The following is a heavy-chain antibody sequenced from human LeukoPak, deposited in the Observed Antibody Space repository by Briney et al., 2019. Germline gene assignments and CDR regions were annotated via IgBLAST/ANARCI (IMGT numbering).Heavy chain of an antibody. CDR2: ISGSGGST. CDR3: ARGHRAGFTMIVVPRGRRHAFDI. CDR1: GFTFSSYA. V-gene: IGHV3-23*01. D-gene: IGHD3-22*01. Sequence: GGSLRLSCAASGFTFSSYAMSWVRQAPGKGLEWVSAISGSGGSTYYADSVKGRFTISRDNAKNSLYLQMNSLRAEDTAVYYCARGHRAGFTMIVVPRGRRHAFDIWGQGTMVTVSS. J-gene: IGHJ3*02.